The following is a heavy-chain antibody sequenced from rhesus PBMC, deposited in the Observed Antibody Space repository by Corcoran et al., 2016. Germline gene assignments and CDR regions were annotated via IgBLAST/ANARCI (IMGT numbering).Heavy chain of an antibody. Sequence: QVQLQESGPGLVKPSETLSLPGAVSVGSISGYYWNVIRQPPGKGLEWIGYFGVVSGSTYYNPSLKSRVTISTDTSKNQFSLKLSSVTAADTAVYYCARKSSGSWTFDYWGQGVLVTVSS. V-gene: IGHV4-165*02. CDR1: VGSISGYY. CDR2: FGVVSGST. J-gene: IGHJ4*01. D-gene: IGHD6-25*01. CDR3: ARKSSGSWTFDY.